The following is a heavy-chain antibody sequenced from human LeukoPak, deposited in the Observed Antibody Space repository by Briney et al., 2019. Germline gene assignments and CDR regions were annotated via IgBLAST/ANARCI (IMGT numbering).Heavy chain of an antibody. J-gene: IGHJ4*02. V-gene: IGHV4-59*01. D-gene: IGHD5/OR15-5a*01. CDR2: IYYSGST. CDR1: GGSISSYY. Sequence: SETLSLTCTVSGGSISSYYWSWIRQPPGKGLEWIGYIYYSGSTNYNPSLKSRVTISVDTSKNQFSLKLSSVTAADTAVYYCARGTPLYETYYFDYWGQGTLVTVSS. CDR3: ARGTPLYETYYFDY.